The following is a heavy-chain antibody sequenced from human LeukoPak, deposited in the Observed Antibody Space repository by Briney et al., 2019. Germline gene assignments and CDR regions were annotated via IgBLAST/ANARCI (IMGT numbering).Heavy chain of an antibody. CDR1: GYTFTSYG. D-gene: IGHD3-9*01. CDR3: VGILTGYSFDY. V-gene: IGHV1-18*01. J-gene: IGHJ4*02. Sequence: ASVKVSCKASGYTFTSYGISWVRQAPGQGLEWMGWISAYNGNTNYAQKLQGRVTMTTDTSTSTAYMKLRSLRSDDTAVYYCVGILTGYSFDYWGQGTLVTVSS. CDR2: ISAYNGNT.